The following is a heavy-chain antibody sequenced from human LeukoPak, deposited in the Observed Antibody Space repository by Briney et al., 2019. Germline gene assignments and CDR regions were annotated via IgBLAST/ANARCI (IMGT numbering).Heavy chain of an antibody. CDR2: MNPNSGNT. CDR1: GYTFTSYD. Sequence: GASVKVSCKASGYTFTSYDINWVRQATGQGLEWMGWMNPNSGNTGYAQKFQGRITITRNTSISTAYMELSSLRSEDTAVYYCARGYGGFIAARYFDYWGQGTLVTVSS. D-gene: IGHD6-6*01. V-gene: IGHV1-8*03. CDR3: ARGYGGFIAARYFDY. J-gene: IGHJ4*02.